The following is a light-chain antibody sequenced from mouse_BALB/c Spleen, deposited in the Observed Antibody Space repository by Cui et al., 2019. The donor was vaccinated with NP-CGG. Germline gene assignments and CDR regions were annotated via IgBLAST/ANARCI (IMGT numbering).Light chain of an antibody. CDR1: TGAVTTNSY. CDR3: ALWYSNHWV. J-gene: IGLJ1*01. CDR2: GTN. V-gene: IGLV1*01. Sequence: QAVVTQESTLTTSPGETVTLNCRSSTGAVTTNSYANWVQEKPDHLFTGLIGGTNNRAPGVPAKFSGSLIGDKAALTITGAQTEDETIYFCALWYSNHWVFGGGTKLTVL.